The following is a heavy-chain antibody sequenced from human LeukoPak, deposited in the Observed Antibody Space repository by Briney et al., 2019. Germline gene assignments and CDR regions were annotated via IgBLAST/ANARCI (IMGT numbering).Heavy chain of an antibody. J-gene: IGHJ4*02. Sequence: SETLSLTCTVSGGSISSSSYYWGWIRQPPGKGLEWIGSIYYSGSTYYNPSLKSRVTISVDTSKNQFSLKLSSVTAADTAVYYCARRIAVAGMGLAFDYWGQGTLGTVSS. CDR2: IYYSGST. CDR1: GGSISSSSYY. V-gene: IGHV4-39*01. CDR3: ARRIAVAGMGLAFDY. D-gene: IGHD6-19*01.